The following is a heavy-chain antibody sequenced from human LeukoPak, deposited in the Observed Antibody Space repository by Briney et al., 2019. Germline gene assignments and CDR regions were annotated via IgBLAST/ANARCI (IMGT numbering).Heavy chain of an antibody. CDR1: GGSISSYY. CDR3: ARLTYHDFWGASPA. D-gene: IGHD3-3*01. CDR2: IYYRGTT. Sequence: PSETLSLTCTVSGGSISSYYWSWIRQPPGMGLEWIGNIYYRGTTNYNPSLKSRLTISVDTSKNQFSLKLTSVTAADTARYYCARLTYHDFWGASPAWGQGTLVTVSS. V-gene: IGHV4-59*01. J-gene: IGHJ5*02.